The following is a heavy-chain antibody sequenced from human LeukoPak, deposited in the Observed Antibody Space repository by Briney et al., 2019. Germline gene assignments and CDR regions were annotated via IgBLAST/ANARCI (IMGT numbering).Heavy chain of an antibody. V-gene: IGHV3-7*01. Sequence: PGGSLRLSCAASGFTFSSCWMSWVRQAPGKGLEWVANIKQDGSEKSYVGSVTGRFTISRDNAKNSLYMQMNSLRAEDTAVYYCVRQRRYCSGDSCYQRTFDYWGQGTLVTVSS. D-gene: IGHD2-15*01. CDR3: VRQRRYCSGDSCYQRTFDY. CDR1: GFTFSSCW. J-gene: IGHJ4*02. CDR2: IKQDGSEK.